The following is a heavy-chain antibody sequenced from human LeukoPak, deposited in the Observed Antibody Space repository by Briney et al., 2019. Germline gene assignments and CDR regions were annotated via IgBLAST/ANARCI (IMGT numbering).Heavy chain of an antibody. CDR3: ARESFAARWD. D-gene: IGHD6-6*01. CDR1: GFTFNTLW. J-gene: IGHJ4*02. CDR2: IKEDGSET. V-gene: IGHV3-7*01. Sequence: GGSLRLSCAGSGFTFNTLWMSWVRQAPGKGLEWVANIKEDGSETYYVDSVKGRFTISRDNARNSLYLQMNSLTAEDTAVYYCARESFAARWDWGQGTLVTVSS.